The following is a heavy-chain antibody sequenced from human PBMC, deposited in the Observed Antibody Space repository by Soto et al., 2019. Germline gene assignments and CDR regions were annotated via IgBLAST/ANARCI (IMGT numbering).Heavy chain of an antibody. CDR2: ISYDGTNK. CDR3: ARDPSPYTSGWYGIDF. J-gene: IGHJ4*01. V-gene: IGHV3-30*16. D-gene: IGHD6-19*01. CDR1: GYTFTGYY. Sequence: SCKASGYTFTGYYMHWVRQAPGQGLEWMAAISYDGTNKYYADSIKGRFTISRDNSANTLFLQVNSLRREDTAMYYCARDPSPYTSGWYGIDFWGHGTLV.